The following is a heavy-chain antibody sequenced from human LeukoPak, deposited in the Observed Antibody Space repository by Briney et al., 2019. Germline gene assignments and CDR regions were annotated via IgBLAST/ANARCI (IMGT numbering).Heavy chain of an antibody. J-gene: IGHJ4*02. CDR2: ISWNSGSI. Sequence: GGSLRLSCAASGFTFYDYAMHWVRQAPGKGLEWVSGISWNSGSIGYADSVKGRFTISRDNAKNSLYLKMNSLRAEDTALYYCAKDGVDYYGSGSYYTYWGQGTLVTVSS. V-gene: IGHV3-9*01. CDR3: AKDGVDYYGSGSYYTY. D-gene: IGHD3-10*01. CDR1: GFTFYDYA.